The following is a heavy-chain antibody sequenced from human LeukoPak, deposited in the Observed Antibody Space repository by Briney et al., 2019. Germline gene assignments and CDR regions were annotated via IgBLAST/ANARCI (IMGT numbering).Heavy chain of an antibody. CDR2: ISPSGGST. J-gene: IGHJ4*02. CDR1: GYTFTSNY. V-gene: IGHV1-46*01. D-gene: IGHD5-12*01. Sequence: ASVKVSCKAFGYTFTSNYMHWVRQAPGQGPEWMGVISPSGGSTTYAQKFQGRVTLTRDMSTSTDYLELSSLRYDDTAVYYCQRFGTGSGYSKDFWGQGTLVTVSS. CDR3: QRFGTGSGYSKDF.